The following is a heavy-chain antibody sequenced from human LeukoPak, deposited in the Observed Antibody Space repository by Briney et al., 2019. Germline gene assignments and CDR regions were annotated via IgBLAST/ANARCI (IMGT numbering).Heavy chain of an antibody. CDR2: ISSSSSYI. V-gene: IGHV3-21*01. CDR1: GFTFSTYA. J-gene: IGHJ4*02. Sequence: GGSLRLSCAASGFTFSTYAMNWVRQAPGKGLEWVSSISSSSSYIYYADSVKGRFTISRDNAKNSLYLQMNSLRAEDTAVYYCARDRKGNSGSYYYWGQGTLVTVSS. CDR3: ARDRKGNSGSYYY. D-gene: IGHD1-26*01.